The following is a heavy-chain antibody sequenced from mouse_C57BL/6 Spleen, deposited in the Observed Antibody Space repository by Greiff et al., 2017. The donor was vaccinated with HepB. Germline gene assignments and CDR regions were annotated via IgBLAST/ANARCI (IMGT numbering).Heavy chain of an antibody. CDR3: VRELGYYYAMDY. J-gene: IGHJ4*01. CDR1: GFSFNTYA. Sequence: EVQLVESGGGLVQPKGSLKLSCAASGFSFNTYAMNWVRQAPGKGLEWVARIRSKSNNYATYYADSVKDRFTISRDDSESMLYLQMNNLKTEDTAMYDCVRELGYYYAMDYWGQGTSVTVSS. V-gene: IGHV10-1*01. CDR2: IRSKSNNYAT.